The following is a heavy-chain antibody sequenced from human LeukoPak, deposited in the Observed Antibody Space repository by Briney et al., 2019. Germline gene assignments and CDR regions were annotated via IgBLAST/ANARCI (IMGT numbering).Heavy chain of an antibody. Sequence: GMSLRLSCAASGFTFSGHGMHWICQAPGKGLEWVAVIWHDGSKQLYADSVKGRFSISRDDSTSTLYLQMNSLRAEDTAVYYCAREDSSGWFSAYWGQGTLVTVSS. V-gene: IGHV3-33*01. CDR1: GFTFSGHG. D-gene: IGHD6-19*01. CDR3: AREDSSGWFSAY. J-gene: IGHJ4*02. CDR2: IWHDGSKQ.